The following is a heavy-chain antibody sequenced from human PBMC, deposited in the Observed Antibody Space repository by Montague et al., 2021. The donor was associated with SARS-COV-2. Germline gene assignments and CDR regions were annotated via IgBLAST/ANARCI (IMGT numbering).Heavy chain of an antibody. J-gene: IGHJ4*02. Sequence: SETLSLTCTVSGGSISSSIYYWAWIRQPPGKGLEWIGSIYYSGSTYYNPSLKSRVTISVDTSKNQFSLKLSSVTAADTAVYYCARVAPYFDTSYFDYWGQGTRVTVSS. CDR2: IYYSGST. CDR3: ARVAPYFDTSYFDY. CDR1: GGSISSSIYY. V-gene: IGHV4-39*07. D-gene: IGHD2-2*01.